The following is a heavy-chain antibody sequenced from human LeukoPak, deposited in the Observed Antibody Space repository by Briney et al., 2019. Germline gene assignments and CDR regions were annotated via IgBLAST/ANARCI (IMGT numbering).Heavy chain of an antibody. CDR2: ISSSGSTT. CDR1: GFTFSDYH. CDR3: ARERDLQSYDAFDI. V-gene: IGHV3-11*01. J-gene: IGHJ3*02. D-gene: IGHD4-11*01. Sequence: GGSLRLFCAASGFTFSDYHMSWIRQAPGKGLEWLSYISSSGSTTYHADSVKGRFTISRDNAKNSLYLQMNSPRAEDTAVYYCARERDLQSYDAFDIWGQGTMVTVSS.